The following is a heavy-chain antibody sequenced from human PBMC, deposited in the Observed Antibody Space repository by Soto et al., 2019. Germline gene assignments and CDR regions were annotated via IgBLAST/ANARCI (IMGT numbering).Heavy chain of an antibody. V-gene: IGHV4-39*01. J-gene: IGHJ4*02. CDR1: GGSISSSSYY. CDR2: IYYSGST. D-gene: IGHD6-19*01. CDR3: ARQPHIAVAGSSYFDY. Sequence: SETLSLTCTVSGGSISSSSYYWGWIRQPPGKGPEWIGSIYYSGSTYYNPSLKSRVTISVDTSKNQFSLKLSSVTAADTAVYYCARQPHIAVAGSSYFDYWGQGTLVTVSS.